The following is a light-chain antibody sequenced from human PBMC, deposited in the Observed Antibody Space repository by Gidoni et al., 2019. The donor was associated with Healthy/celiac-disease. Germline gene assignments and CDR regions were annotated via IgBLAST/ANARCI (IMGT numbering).Light chain of an antibody. CDR3: QQRSNWPPYT. V-gene: IGKV3-11*01. J-gene: IGKJ2*01. CDR1: QSVSSY. Sequence: EIVLTQSPATLSLSPGERATLSCRASQSVSSYLAWYQQKPGQAPRLLIYDVSNRAPGIPARFSGSVSGTDFTLPISSLEPADFAVYYCQQRSNWPPYTFGQGTKLEIK. CDR2: DVS.